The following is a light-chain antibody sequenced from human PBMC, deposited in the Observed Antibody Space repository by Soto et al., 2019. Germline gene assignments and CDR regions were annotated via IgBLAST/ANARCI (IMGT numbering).Light chain of an antibody. J-gene: IGLJ3*02. V-gene: IGLV2-14*01. CDR3: SSYTTTAALPV. CDR2: EVS. Sequence: QSALTQPASVSGSPGQSITISCAGTNSDIGRYNYVSWYQQHPGEAPKLLIYEVSNRPSGISHRFSGSKSGNTASLTISGLQAEDEGDYYCSSYTTTAALPVFGEGTKLTVL. CDR1: NSDIGRYNY.